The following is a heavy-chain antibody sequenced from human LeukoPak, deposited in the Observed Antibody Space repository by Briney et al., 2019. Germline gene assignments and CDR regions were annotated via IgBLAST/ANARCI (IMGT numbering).Heavy chain of an antibody. CDR3: ARLGLVATFPYYYYYGMDV. J-gene: IGHJ6*02. CDR2: INHSGST. V-gene: IGHV4-34*01. CDR1: GGSISGYY. D-gene: IGHD5-12*01. Sequence: KPSETLSLTCTVSGGSISGYYWSWIRQPPGKGLEWIGEINHSGSTNYNPSLKSRVTISVDTSKNQFSLKLSSVTAADTAVYYCARLGLVATFPYYYYYGMDVWGQGTTVTVSS.